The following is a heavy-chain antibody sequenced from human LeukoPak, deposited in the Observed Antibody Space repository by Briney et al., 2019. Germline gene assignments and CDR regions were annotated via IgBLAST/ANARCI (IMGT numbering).Heavy chain of an antibody. Sequence: GGSLRLSCAASGFTFSSYWMHWVRHAPGKGLEWVSAISGSGGSTYYADSVKGRFTISRDNSKNTLYLQMNSLRAEDTAVYYCAKETEYGGNLGGLGYWGQGTLVTVSS. CDR3: AKETEYGGNLGGLGY. D-gene: IGHD4-23*01. CDR1: GFTFSSYW. J-gene: IGHJ4*02. CDR2: ISGSGGST. V-gene: IGHV3-23*01.